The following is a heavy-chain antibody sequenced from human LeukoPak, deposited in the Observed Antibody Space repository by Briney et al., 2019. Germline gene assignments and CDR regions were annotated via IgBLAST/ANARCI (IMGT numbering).Heavy chain of an antibody. CDR2: INPHSGGS. J-gene: IGHJ6*02. V-gene: IGHV1-2*02. CDR1: GYTFTDYY. D-gene: IGHD1-26*01. Sequence: ASVRVSCKASGYTFTDYYIHWVRQAPGQGLEWMGWINPHSGGSIYAQKFQGRVAMTRDTSITTVYMELSRLRSDDTAIYFCANLVGTAYYSVMDVWGQGTTVTVS. CDR3: ANLVGTAYYSVMDV.